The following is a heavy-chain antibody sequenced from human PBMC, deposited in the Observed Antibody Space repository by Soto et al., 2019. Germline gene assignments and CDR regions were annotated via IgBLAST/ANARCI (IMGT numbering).Heavy chain of an antibody. J-gene: IGHJ4*02. D-gene: IGHD3-3*01. CDR2: ISNDGSRE. Sequence: QVQLVESGGGVVQPGRSLRLSCTASGFTFSNYGMHWVRQAPGKGLEWVAVISNDGSREYYADSLKGRFTISRDNSENTLSLQMNSLRGEDTAVYHCAKDCDFWSGPDYWGQGTLVTVSS. CDR3: AKDCDFWSGPDY. CDR1: GFTFSNYG. V-gene: IGHV3-30*18.